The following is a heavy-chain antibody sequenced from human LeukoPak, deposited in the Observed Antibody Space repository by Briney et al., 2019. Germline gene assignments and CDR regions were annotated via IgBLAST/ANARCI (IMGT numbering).Heavy chain of an antibody. V-gene: IGHV4-39*01. D-gene: IGHD3-16*01. CDR3: VRGSTLRHYQY. CDR2: IYYGGST. Sequence: SETLSLTCTVSGGSISSSTYYWGRIRRPPGKGLEWIGSIYYGGSTYYNPSLKSRVTLSVDTSKNQFSLKLSSVTAADTAVYYCVRGSTLRHYQYWGQGTLVTVSS. J-gene: IGHJ4*02. CDR1: GGSISSSTYY.